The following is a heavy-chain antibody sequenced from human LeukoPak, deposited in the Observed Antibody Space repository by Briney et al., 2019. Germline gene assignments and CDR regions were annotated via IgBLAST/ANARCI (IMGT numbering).Heavy chain of an antibody. V-gene: IGHV3-21*01. J-gene: IGHJ6*03. CDR3: ARVGDYYYYMDV. CDR2: ISRSGSYT. CDR1: GFTFSSYN. Sequence: PGGSLRLSCAASGFTFSSYNMNWVRQAPGKGLEWVSTISRSGSYTHYADSVKGRFTISRDNARNSLYLQMNSLRAEDTAVYHCARVGDYYYYMDVWGKGTTVTVSS.